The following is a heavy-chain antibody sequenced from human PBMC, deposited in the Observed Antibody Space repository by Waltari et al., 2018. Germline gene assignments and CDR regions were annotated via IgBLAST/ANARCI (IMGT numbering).Heavy chain of an antibody. V-gene: IGHV3-53*01. J-gene: IGHJ4*02. CDR1: GLLVSEND. Sequence: EVEVVESGGGFIQPGGSLRLDCAVSGLLVSENDVIWVRQAPGKGREWVSIVYAPGDAHYANDVKGRFTSSRDISTNTVFLHMSGLRDEDTAVYYCALNTVTVPFPYWGRGTLVTVSS. D-gene: IGHD4-17*01. CDR3: ALNTVTVPFPY. CDR2: VYAPGDA.